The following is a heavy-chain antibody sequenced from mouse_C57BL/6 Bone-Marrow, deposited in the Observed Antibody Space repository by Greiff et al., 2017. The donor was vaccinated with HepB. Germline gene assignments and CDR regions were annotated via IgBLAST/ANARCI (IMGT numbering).Heavy chain of an antibody. CDR3: ASMFYYSRGDFDY. D-gene: IGHD1-1*01. CDR1: GFSLTSYG. J-gene: IGHJ2*01. CDR2: IWGDGGT. Sequence: VKLMESGPGLVAPSQSLSITCTVSGFSLTSYGVSWVRQTPGQGLEWLGVIWGDGGTNYHSALIYRLSISKDNSKSQVFLKLNSLQTDDTAAYYCASMFYYSRGDFDYWGQGTTLTVSS. V-gene: IGHV2-3*01.